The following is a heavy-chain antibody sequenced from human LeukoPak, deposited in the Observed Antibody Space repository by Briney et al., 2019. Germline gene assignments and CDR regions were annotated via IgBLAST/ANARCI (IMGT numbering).Heavy chain of an antibody. CDR2: IHYSGST. D-gene: IGHD5-18*01. Sequence: SETLSLTCTVSGGSISGYYWSWIRQPPGKGLQWIGCIHYSGSTNYNPSLKSRVTISVDTSKNQFSLKLSSVTAADTAVYYCARLGGYSYGYGLEYNWFDPWGQGTLVTVSS. J-gene: IGHJ5*02. CDR3: ARLGGYSYGYGLEYNWFDP. V-gene: IGHV4-59*01. CDR1: GGSISGYY.